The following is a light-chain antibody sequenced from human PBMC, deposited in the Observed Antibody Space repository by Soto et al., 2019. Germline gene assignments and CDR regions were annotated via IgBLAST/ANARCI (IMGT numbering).Light chain of an antibody. CDR2: SDD. V-gene: IGLV1-44*01. Sequence: QSVLTQPPSASGTPGQRVTISCSGSNSNIGSNTVNWYQQLPGTAPKLLIYSDDQRPSGVPDRFSGSKSGTSASLAISGLQSEDEADYYCAASDDTLDVVFGGGTKLTVL. CDR3: AASDDTLDVV. J-gene: IGLJ2*01. CDR1: NSNIGSNT.